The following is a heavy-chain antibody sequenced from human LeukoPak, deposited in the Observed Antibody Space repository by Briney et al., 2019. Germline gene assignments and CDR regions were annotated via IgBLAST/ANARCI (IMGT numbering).Heavy chain of an antibody. CDR1: GFTFSSYG. V-gene: IGHV3-30*19. D-gene: IGHD2-8*01. Sequence: PGGSLRLSCAASGFTFSSYGMHWVRQAPGKGLEWVAAIWYDGSNKYYADSVKGRFTISRDNSKNTLYLQMNSLRAEDTAVYYCARDSPFGVYWGQGTLVTVSS. J-gene: IGHJ4*02. CDR2: IWYDGSNK. CDR3: ARDSPFGVY.